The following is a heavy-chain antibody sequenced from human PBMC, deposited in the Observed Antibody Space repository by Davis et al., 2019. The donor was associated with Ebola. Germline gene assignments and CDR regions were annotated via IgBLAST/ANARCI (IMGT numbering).Heavy chain of an antibody. Sequence: GSLRLSCAASGFTFDDYAMSWVRQAPGKGLEWIGEINHTGSTSYNPSLKSRVIISADTSKNQFSLKLNSVTAADTAVYYCARGSGGRREVAGIWSRATVYWHFDLWGRGTLVTVSS. V-gene: IGHV4-34*01. CDR1: GFTFDDYA. CDR3: ARGSGGRREVAGIWSRATVYWHFDL. J-gene: IGHJ2*01. D-gene: IGHD6-19*01. CDR2: INHTGST.